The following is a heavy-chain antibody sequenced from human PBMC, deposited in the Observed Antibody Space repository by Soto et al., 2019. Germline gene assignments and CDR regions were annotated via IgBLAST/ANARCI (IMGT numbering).Heavy chain of an antibody. CDR3: ARDHCSGGSCMNWFDP. CDR2: INPSGGST. V-gene: IGHV1-46*01. J-gene: IGHJ5*02. Sequence: GASVKVSCKASGYTFTSYHMHWVRQAPGQGLEWMGIINPSGGSTSYAQKFQGRVTMTRDTSTSTVYMELSSLRSEDTAVYYCARDHCSGGSCMNWFDPWGQGTLVTVSS. D-gene: IGHD2-15*01. CDR1: GYTFTSYH.